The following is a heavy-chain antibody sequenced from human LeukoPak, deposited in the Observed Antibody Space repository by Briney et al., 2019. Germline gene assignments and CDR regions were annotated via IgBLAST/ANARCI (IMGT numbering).Heavy chain of an antibody. CDR1: GFTFSSYA. CDR2: IKQDGSEQ. D-gene: IGHD3-3*01. V-gene: IGHV3-7*01. CDR3: ARRVGEILLGYHFDY. J-gene: IGHJ4*02. Sequence: GGSLRLSCAASGFTFSSYAMSWVRQAPGKGLEWVANIKQDGSEQFYVDSVKGRFTVSRDNAKNSLFLQMNSLRAEDTAVYYCARRVGEILLGYHFDYWGQGTLVTVSS.